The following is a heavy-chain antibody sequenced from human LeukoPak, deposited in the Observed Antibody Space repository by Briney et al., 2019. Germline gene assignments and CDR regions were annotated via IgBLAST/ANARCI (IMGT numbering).Heavy chain of an antibody. CDR3: AELGVTMIGGV. V-gene: IGHV3-48*03. J-gene: IGHJ6*02. CDR1: GFTFSDYA. D-gene: IGHD3-10*02. CDR2: ISSSGSTI. Sequence: PGGAPRLSCAASGFTFSDYAMTSVRQAPGKGLGWGSYISSSGSTIYYADSVKGRFTSSRDNAKNSVYLQMNSLRAEDTAVYYCAELGVTMIGGVWGQGTTVTISS.